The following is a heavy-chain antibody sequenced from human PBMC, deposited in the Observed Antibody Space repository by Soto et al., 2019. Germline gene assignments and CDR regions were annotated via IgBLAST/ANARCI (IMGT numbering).Heavy chain of an antibody. D-gene: IGHD4-17*01. V-gene: IGHV4-39*01. Sequence: PSATLSLTCTFSGGSVTNSSYYWGWIRQSPGKGLEWIGSVYYRGRSYSKSSVKSRVTISVDTSKNRFSLSLNSVTASDTAVYVGGSQRTTVQTQAYGDDWGLGALVNVAA. CDR2: VYYRGRS. J-gene: IGHJ4*02. CDR3: GSQRTTVQTQAYGDD. CDR1: GGSVTNSSYY.